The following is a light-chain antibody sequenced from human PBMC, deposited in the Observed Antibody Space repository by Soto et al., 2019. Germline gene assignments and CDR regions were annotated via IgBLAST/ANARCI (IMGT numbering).Light chain of an antibody. CDR3: QQYKNWPPVT. Sequence: EIVMTQSPATMSVSPGERATLSCRDSQSINSNLVWYQQKRGQATRLLIYGASTRATGIPARFSGSGSGTEFTLTIRNLQSEDFALYYCQQYKNWPPVTFGQGTKLEIK. CDR2: GAS. J-gene: IGKJ2*01. CDR1: QSINSN. V-gene: IGKV3-15*01.